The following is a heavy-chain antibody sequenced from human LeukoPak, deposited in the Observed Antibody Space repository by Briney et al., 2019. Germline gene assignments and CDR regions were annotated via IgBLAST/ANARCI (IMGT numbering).Heavy chain of an antibody. CDR1: GFTFSSYA. J-gene: IGHJ4*02. CDR2: ISGSGGST. V-gene: IGHV3-23*01. Sequence: PGGSLRLSCAASGFTFSSYAVGWVRQAPGKGLEWVSGISGSGGSTYYADSVKGRFTISRDNSKNTLYLQMNSLRAEDTAVYYCARGYSGGWSFFEYWGQGTPVTVSS. CDR3: ARGYSGGWSFFEY. D-gene: IGHD6-19*01.